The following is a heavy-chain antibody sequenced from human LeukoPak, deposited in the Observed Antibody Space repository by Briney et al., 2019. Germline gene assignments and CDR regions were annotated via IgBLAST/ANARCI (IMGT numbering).Heavy chain of an antibody. J-gene: IGHJ4*02. CDR1: GGSFSGYS. D-gene: IGHD3-9*01. Sequence: SETLSLTCAVEGGSFSGYSWSWIRQPPGKGLEWIGYIYHSGSTYYNPSLKSRVTISVDRSKNQFSLKLSSVTAADTAVYYCARALNYDILTGYPYYFDYWGQGTLVTVSS. CDR3: ARALNYDILTGYPYYFDY. CDR2: IYHSGST. V-gene: IGHV4-30-2*01.